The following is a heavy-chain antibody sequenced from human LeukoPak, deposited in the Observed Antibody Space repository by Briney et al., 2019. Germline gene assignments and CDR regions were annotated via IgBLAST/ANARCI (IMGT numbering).Heavy chain of an antibody. J-gene: IGHJ6*02. Sequence: ASVKVSCKASGYTFTSYGISWVRQAPGQGLEWMGWISAYNGNTNYAQNLQGRVTMTTDTSTSTAYMELRSLRSDDTAVYYCARGPRTSLTDYYGMDVWGQGTTVTVS. CDR1: GYTFTSYG. CDR2: ISAYNGNT. D-gene: IGHD1-7*01. V-gene: IGHV1-18*01. CDR3: ARGPRTSLTDYYGMDV.